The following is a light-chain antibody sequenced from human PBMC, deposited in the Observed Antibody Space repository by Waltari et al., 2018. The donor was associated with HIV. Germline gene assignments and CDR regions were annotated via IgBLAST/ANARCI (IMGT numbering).Light chain of an antibody. CDR1: QSIRSY. CDR3: QQSHSTPWT. V-gene: IGKV1-39*01. J-gene: IGKJ1*01. Sequence: DIQMTQSPSSLSASVGDRVTITCRASQSIRSYLNWYQQKSGKVPKLLIYAASSLQSGVTSRFSGSGSGAEYTLTIISMQPEDFATYYGQQSHSTPWTFGQGTKVESK. CDR2: AAS.